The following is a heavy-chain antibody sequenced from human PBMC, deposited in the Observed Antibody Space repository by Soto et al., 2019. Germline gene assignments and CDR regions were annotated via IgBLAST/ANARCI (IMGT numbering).Heavy chain of an antibody. CDR2: IIPIFGTA. Sequence: QVQLVQSGAEVKKPGSSVKVPCKASGGTFSSYAISWVRQAPGQGLEWMGGIIPIFGTANYAQKFQGRVTITADESTSTAYMELSSLRSEDTAVYYCARGARSSGPIAVLGTQLNYFDYWGQGTLVTVSS. CDR1: GGTFSSYA. CDR3: ARGARSSGPIAVLGTQLNYFDY. V-gene: IGHV1-69*01. D-gene: IGHD6-19*01. J-gene: IGHJ4*02.